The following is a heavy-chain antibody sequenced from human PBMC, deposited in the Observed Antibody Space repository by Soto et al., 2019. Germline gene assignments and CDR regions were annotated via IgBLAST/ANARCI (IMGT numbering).Heavy chain of an antibody. CDR2: VFYSGSS. J-gene: IGHJ4*02. Sequence: PSETLSLTCTVSGGSISRYYWSWIRQSPGKGLERIGYVFYSGSSNYNPSLKSRVTISVDTSKNQFSLKLRSVTAADTSVYYCARGRNDLLTGHYYFDYWGQGTLVTVSS. V-gene: IGHV4-59*01. D-gene: IGHD3-9*01. CDR3: ARGRNDLLTGHYYFDY. CDR1: GGSISRYY.